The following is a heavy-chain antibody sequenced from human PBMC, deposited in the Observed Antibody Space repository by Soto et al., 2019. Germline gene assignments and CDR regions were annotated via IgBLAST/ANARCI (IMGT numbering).Heavy chain of an antibody. J-gene: IGHJ6*02. CDR1: GFTFSSYG. CDR2: ISYDGSNK. V-gene: IGHV3-30*03. Sequence: PGGSLRLSCAASGFTFSSYGMHWVRQAPGKGLEWVAVISYDGSNKYYADSVKGRFTISRDNAKNSLYLQMNSLRAEDTAVYYCARDGYNSFDYYYGMDVWGQGTTVTVSS. CDR3: ARDGYNSFDYYYGMDV. D-gene: IGHD5-12*01.